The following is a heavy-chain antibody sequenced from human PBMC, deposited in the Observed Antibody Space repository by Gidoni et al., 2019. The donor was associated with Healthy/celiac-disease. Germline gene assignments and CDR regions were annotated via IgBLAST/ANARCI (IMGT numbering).Heavy chain of an antibody. J-gene: IGHJ6*02. V-gene: IGHV3-9*01. CDR3: AKALEMATITGYYYGMDV. CDR1: GFPFDDYA. D-gene: IGHD5-12*01. Sequence: EVPLVESGGGLVQPGRSLSLSCAASGFPFDDYAMHWVRQAPGKVLGWVSGISWNSGSIGYADSVKGRFTISRDNAKNSLYLQMNSLRAEDTALYYCAKALEMATITGYYYGMDVWGQGTTVTVSS. CDR2: ISWNSGSI.